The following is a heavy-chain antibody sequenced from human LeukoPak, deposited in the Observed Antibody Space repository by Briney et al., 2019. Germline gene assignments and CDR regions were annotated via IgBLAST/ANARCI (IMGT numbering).Heavy chain of an antibody. J-gene: IGHJ3*01. Sequence: ASETLSLTCTVSGGSISSYYWGWIRQPPGKGLEWIGSIYYSGSTYYNPSLKSRVTISVDTSKNQFSLKLSSVTAADTAVYYCASGNYYDSSGYGWGQGTMVAVSS. CDR2: IYYSGST. CDR3: ASGNYYDSSGYG. V-gene: IGHV4-39*01. CDR1: GGSISSYY. D-gene: IGHD3-22*01.